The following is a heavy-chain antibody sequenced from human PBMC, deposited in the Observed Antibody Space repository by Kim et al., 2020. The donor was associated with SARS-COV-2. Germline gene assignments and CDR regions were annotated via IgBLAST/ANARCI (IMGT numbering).Heavy chain of an antibody. CDR3: ATTKGAAVLRYYFDY. V-gene: IGHV3-23*01. CDR1: GFTFTSYA. J-gene: IGHJ4*02. CDR2: VSGSGGTT. D-gene: IGHD6-25*01. Sequence: GGSLRLSCAASGFTFTSYAMSWVRQAPGKELEWVSVVSGSGGTTFYADSVRGRFTISRDNSKNTVILQMNSLRADDTAVYYCATTKGAAVLRYYFDYWGQGTLVTVSS.